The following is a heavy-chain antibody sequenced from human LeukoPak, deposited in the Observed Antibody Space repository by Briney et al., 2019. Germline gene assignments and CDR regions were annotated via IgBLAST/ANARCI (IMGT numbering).Heavy chain of an antibody. CDR1: GFTFSSYS. CDR2: ISSSSSYI. D-gene: IGHD1-1*01. Sequence: GGSLRLSCAASGFTFSSYSMNWVRQAPGKGLEWVSSISSSSSYIYYADSVKGRFTISRDNAKNSLYLQMNSLRAEDTAVYYCARERASSSFATTERAFDIWGQGTMVTVSS. CDR3: ARERASSSFATTERAFDI. J-gene: IGHJ3*02. V-gene: IGHV3-21*01.